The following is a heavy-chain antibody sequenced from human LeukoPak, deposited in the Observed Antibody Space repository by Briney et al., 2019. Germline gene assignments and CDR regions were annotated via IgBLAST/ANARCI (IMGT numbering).Heavy chain of an antibody. J-gene: IGHJ6*03. D-gene: IGHD3-10*01. CDR1: GYTFTSYG. Sequence: ASVKVSCKASGYTFTSYGISWVRQAPGQGLEWMGWISAYNGNTNYAQKLQGRVTMTTDTSTSTAYMELRSLRSDDTAVYYCARTTYYYGSGRNYVDVWGKGTTVTISS. CDR2: ISAYNGNT. CDR3: ARTTYYYGSGRNYVDV. V-gene: IGHV1-18*01.